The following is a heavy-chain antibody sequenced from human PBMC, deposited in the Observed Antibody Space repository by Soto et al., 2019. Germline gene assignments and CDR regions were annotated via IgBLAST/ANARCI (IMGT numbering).Heavy chain of an antibody. CDR3: ARGVRVHYGKDV. V-gene: IGHV3-74*01. CDR2: INGDGSST. CDR1: GFTFSDYW. Sequence: EVQLVESGGGLAQPGGSLRLSCAASGFTFSDYWIHWVRQAPGKGLMWVSRINGDGSSTNYADSVKGRFTISRDNANNTLYLQMNSLRAEDTAVYYCARGVRVHYGKDVWGQGTKVTVSS. D-gene: IGHD3-10*01. J-gene: IGHJ6*02.